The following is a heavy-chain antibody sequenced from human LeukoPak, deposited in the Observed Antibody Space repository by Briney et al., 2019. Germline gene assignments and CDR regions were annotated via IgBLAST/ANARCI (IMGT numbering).Heavy chain of an antibody. V-gene: IGHV4-59*01. CDR2: IYYSGST. J-gene: IGHJ4*02. CDR1: GGSISSYY. CDR3: ARDSSGYYFTQYFDY. D-gene: IGHD3-22*01. Sequence: PSETLSLTCTVSGGSISSYYWSWIRQPPGKGLEWIGYIYYSGSTKYNPSLKSRVTISVDTTKNQFSLKLSSVTAADTAVYYCARDSSGYYFTQYFDYWGQGTLVTVSS.